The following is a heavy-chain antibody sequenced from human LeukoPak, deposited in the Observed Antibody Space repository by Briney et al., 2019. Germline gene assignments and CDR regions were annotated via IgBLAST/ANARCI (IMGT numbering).Heavy chain of an antibody. Sequence: GGSPRLSCTASGFTFSSFWMAWVRQAPGKGLEWVANIKQDGSLQHYGDSVKGRLTISRDNAKNSLYLQMNNLRAEDTALYYCATSYDSSGCDWGQGTLVTVSS. D-gene: IGHD3-22*01. CDR1: GFTFSSFW. V-gene: IGHV3-7*01. CDR3: ATSYDSSGCD. CDR2: IKQDGSLQ. J-gene: IGHJ4*02.